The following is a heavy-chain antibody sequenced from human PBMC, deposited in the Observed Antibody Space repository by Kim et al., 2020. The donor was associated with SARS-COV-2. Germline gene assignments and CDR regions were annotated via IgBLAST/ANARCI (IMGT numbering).Heavy chain of an antibody. CDR2: ISSSSSII. J-gene: IGHJ4*02. CDR3: ARGVGATAGVFDY. D-gene: IGHD1-26*01. Sequence: GGSLRLSCAASGFSFSSSSMHWVRQAPGKGLEWLSYISSSSSIIYYADPVKGRFTISRDNAKNSLYLQMNSLRDEDTAVFYCARGVGATAGVFDYWGQGTVVTVSS. CDR1: GFSFSSSS. V-gene: IGHV3-48*02.